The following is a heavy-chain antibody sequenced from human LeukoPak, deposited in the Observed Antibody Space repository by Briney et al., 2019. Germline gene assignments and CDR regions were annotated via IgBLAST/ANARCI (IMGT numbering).Heavy chain of an antibody. J-gene: IGHJ4*02. D-gene: IGHD1-26*01. Sequence: ASVKVSCKAPGYAFTNYDINWVRQATGQGLEWMGWMHPNSGDTGYAQKFQGRVTMTRNTAIRTAYMELSSLTSDDTAVYFCARGPMVGADGYWGQGTLVTVSS. CDR1: GYAFTNYD. V-gene: IGHV1-8*02. CDR3: ARGPMVGADGY. CDR2: MHPNSGDT.